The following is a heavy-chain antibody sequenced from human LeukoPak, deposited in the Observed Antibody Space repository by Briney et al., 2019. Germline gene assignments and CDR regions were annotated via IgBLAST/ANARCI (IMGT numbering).Heavy chain of an antibody. D-gene: IGHD4-23*01. CDR3: ARRPYGGNRRLDY. J-gene: IGHJ4*02. V-gene: IGHV1-2*02. CDR2: INPNSGGT. CDR1: GYTFTGYY. Sequence: GASVKVSCKASGYTFTGYYMHWLRQAPGQGLEWMGWINPNSGGTNYAQKFQGRVTMTRDTSISTAYMELSRLRSDDTAVYYCARRPYGGNRRLDYWGQGTLVTVSS.